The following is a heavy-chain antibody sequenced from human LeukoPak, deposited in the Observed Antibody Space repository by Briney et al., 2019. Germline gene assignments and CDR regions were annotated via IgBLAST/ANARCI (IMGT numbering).Heavy chain of an antibody. Sequence: ASVKVSCKASGGTFSSYAISWVRQAPGQGLEWMGGIIPIFGTANYAQKFQGRVTINTDESTSTAYMELSSLRSEDTAVYYCERGIVVVPVAIPHEYYYYYMDVWGKGTTVTVSS. V-gene: IGHV1-69*05. D-gene: IGHD2-2*01. CDR1: GGTFSSYA. CDR3: ERGIVVVPVAIPHEYYYYYMDV. CDR2: IIPIFGTA. J-gene: IGHJ6*03.